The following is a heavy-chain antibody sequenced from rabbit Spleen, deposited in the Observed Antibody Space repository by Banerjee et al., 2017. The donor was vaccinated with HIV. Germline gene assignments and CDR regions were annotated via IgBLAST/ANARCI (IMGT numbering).Heavy chain of an antibody. CDR1: GFSFSSSYY. Sequence: QEQLEESGGDLVQPEGSLTLTCTASGFSFSSSYYMCWVRQAPGKGLEWIACIYGGDGSSTAYANWAKGRFTISKSSSTTVPLQMTMLTAADTAAYFCARGSAAMTMVSTGYYLSLWGPGTLVTVS. D-gene: IGHD2-1*01. CDR2: IYGGDGSST. J-gene: IGHJ4*01. V-gene: IGHV1S45*01. CDR3: ARGSAAMTMVSTGYYLSL.